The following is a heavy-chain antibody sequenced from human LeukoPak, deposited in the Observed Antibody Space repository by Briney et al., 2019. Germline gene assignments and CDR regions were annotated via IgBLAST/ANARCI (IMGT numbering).Heavy chain of an antibody. CDR2: IWYDGSNK. CDR1: GXTFSSYG. Sequence: SGGSLRLSCAASGXTFSSYGMHWVRQAPGKGLEWVAVIWYDGSNKYYADSVKGRFTISRDNSKNTLYLQMNSLRAEDTAVYYCASSKPEDSCGLRYWGQGTLVTVSS. J-gene: IGHJ4*02. V-gene: IGHV3-33*01. D-gene: IGHD6-19*01. CDR3: ASSKPEDSCGLRY.